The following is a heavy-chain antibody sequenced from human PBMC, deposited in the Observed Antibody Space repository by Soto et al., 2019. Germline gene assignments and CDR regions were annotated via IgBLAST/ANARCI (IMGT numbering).Heavy chain of an antibody. D-gene: IGHD3-3*01. Sequence: PGGSLRLSCAASGFTFSDYYMSWIRQAPGKGLEWVSYISSSSSYTNYADSVKGRFTISRDNAKNSLYLQMNSLRAEDTAVYYCARDTYDFWSGASYGMDVWGQGTTVTVSS. CDR1: GFTFSDYY. J-gene: IGHJ6*02. CDR2: ISSSSSYT. CDR3: ARDTYDFWSGASYGMDV. V-gene: IGHV3-11*06.